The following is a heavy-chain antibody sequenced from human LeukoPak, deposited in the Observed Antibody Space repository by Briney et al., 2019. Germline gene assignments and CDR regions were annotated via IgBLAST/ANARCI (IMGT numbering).Heavy chain of an antibody. Sequence: GGSLRLSCAVSGFTFSSYNMNWVRQAPGKGLEWVSSISSGSGGSTYYADSVKGRFTISRDNSKNTLYLQMNSLRAEDTAVYYCAKEIYSYGFLTLSYWGQGTLVTVSS. CDR2: ISSGSGGST. D-gene: IGHD5-18*01. CDR1: GFTFSSYN. V-gene: IGHV3-23*01. J-gene: IGHJ4*02. CDR3: AKEIYSYGFLTLSY.